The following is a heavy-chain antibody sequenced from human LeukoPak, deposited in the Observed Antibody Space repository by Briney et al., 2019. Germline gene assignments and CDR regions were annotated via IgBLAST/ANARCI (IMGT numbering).Heavy chain of an antibody. J-gene: IGHJ4*02. D-gene: IGHD1-26*01. V-gene: IGHV3-48*03. CDR2: ISSSGSTI. Sequence: GGSLRLSCAASGFTFSSYEMNWVRQAPGKGLEWASYISSSGSTIYYADSVKGRFTISRDNAKNSLYLQMNSLRAEDAAVYYCARGLVGATDYWGQGTLVTVSS. CDR1: GFTFSSYE. CDR3: ARGLVGATDY.